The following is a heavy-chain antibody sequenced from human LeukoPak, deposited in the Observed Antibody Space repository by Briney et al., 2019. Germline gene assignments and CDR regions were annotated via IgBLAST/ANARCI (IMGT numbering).Heavy chain of an antibody. CDR1: GGSITSGSYY. V-gene: IGHV4-61*02. D-gene: IGHD6-13*01. CDR3: ARGRVVYSSREMDV. CDR2: IYTSGST. J-gene: IGHJ6*04. Sequence: PSQTLSLTCAVSGGSITSGSYYWTWIRQPAGKGLEWIGRIYTSGSTNYNPYLKSRVTISVDTSKNQFSLNLGSVTAADTAVYYCARGRVVYSSREMDVWGKGTTVTVSS.